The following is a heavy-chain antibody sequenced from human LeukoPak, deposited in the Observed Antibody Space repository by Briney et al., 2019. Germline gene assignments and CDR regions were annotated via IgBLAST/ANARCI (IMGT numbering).Heavy chain of an antibody. Sequence: GGSLRLSCGASGFIFKNFAMHWVRQAPGKGLEWVAVISYDGSNKYYADSVKGRFTISRGNSKNTLYLQMNSLRAEDTAVYYCARDQGTYYDSSGYSFDYWGQGTLVTVSS. CDR3: ARDQGTYYDSSGYSFDY. J-gene: IGHJ4*02. V-gene: IGHV3-30*19. CDR2: ISYDGSNK. D-gene: IGHD3-22*01. CDR1: GFIFKNFA.